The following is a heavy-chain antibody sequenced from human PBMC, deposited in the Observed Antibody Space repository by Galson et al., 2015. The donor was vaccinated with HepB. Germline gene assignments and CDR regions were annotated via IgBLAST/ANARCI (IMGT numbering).Heavy chain of an antibody. CDR2: IKQDGSEK. J-gene: IGHJ5*02. CDR1: GFTFSSYW. D-gene: IGHD4-23*01. Sequence: SLRLSCAASGFTFSSYWMSWVRQAPGKGLEWVANIKQDGSEKYYVDSVKGRFTISRDNAKNSLYLQMNSLRAEDTAVYYCARGRLRWYHKTQNWFDPWGQGTLVTVSS. V-gene: IGHV3-7*04. CDR3: ARGRLRWYHKTQNWFDP.